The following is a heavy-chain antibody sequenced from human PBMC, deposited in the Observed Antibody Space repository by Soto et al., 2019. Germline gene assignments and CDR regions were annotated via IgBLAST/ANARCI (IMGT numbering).Heavy chain of an antibody. Sequence: GGSLRLSCAASEFTFSNYAMSWVRQAPGKGLEWVSAISYGGGTTYYADSVKGRFTISRDNSKNTLYLQMNSLRAEDTAVYYCARGEPDYYDSSGYENNNWFDPWGQGTLVTVSS. CDR3: ARGEPDYYDSSGYENNNWFDP. V-gene: IGHV3-23*01. D-gene: IGHD3-22*01. CDR1: EFTFSNYA. J-gene: IGHJ5*02. CDR2: ISYGGGTT.